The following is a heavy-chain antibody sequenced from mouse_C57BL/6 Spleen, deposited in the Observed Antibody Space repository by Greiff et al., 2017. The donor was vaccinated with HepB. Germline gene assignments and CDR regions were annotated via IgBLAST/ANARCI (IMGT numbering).Heavy chain of an antibody. V-gene: IGHV1-59*01. CDR2: IDPSDSYT. CDR3: ARGGVGSLYAMDY. J-gene: IGHJ4*01. Sequence: QVQLQQPGAELVRPGTSVKLSCKASGYTFTSYWMHWVKQRPGQGLEWIGVIDPSDSYTNYNQKFKGKATLTVDTSSSTAYMQLSSLTSEDSAVYYCARGGVGSLYAMDYWGQGTSVTVSS. CDR1: GYTFTSYW. D-gene: IGHD1-1*02.